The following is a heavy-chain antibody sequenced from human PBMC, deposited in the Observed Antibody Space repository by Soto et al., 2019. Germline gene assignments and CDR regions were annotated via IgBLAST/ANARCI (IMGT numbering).Heavy chain of an antibody. V-gene: IGHV3-23*01. CDR1: GFTFSSYA. J-gene: IGHJ5*02. D-gene: IGHD6-13*01. CDR3: AKGRFRIAAAGTQIRHWFDP. CDR2: ISGSGGST. Sequence: GGSLRLSCAASGFTFSSYAMSWVRQAPGKGLEWVSAISGSGGSTYYADSVKGRFTISRDNSKNTLYLQMNSLRAEDTAVYYCAKGRFRIAAAGTQIRHWFDPWVQGTLVTVSS.